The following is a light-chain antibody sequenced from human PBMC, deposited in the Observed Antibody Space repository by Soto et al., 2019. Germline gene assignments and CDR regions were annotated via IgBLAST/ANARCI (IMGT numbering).Light chain of an antibody. CDR1: SSDVGAFKY. Sequence: QSVLTQPASVSGSPGQSITISCTGTSSDVGAFKYVSWYQHHPGKAPKLMIYDVSNRSSGVSNRFSGSKSGNTASLTISGLQAEDEADYYCSSYTTSTTYVFGTGTKLTVL. J-gene: IGLJ1*01. CDR3: SSYTTSTTYV. CDR2: DVS. V-gene: IGLV2-14*03.